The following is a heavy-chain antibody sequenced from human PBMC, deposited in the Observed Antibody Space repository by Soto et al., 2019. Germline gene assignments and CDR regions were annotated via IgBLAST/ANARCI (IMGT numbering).Heavy chain of an antibody. CDR2: INHSGTT. CDR1: GGSFSGYY. D-gene: IGHD2-15*01. CDR3: ARGLVEEVADN. J-gene: IGHJ4*02. Sequence: QVQLQQWGAGLLKPSETLSLTCAVYGGSFSGYYWSWIRQPPGKGLEWIGEINHSGTTNYNPSLKSRVTISVDTSKNQFSLKLRSVTAADTAVYYCARGLVEEVADNWGQGTLVTVSS. V-gene: IGHV4-34*01.